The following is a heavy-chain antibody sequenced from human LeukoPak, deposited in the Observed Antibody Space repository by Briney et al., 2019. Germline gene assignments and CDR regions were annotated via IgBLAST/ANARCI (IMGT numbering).Heavy chain of an antibody. J-gene: IGHJ3*01. CDR2: INHSGST. D-gene: IGHD3-22*01. Sequence: SETLSLTCAVYGGSFSGYYWSWIRQPPGKGLEWIGEINHSGSTNYNPSLKSRVTISVDTSKNQFSLKLSSVTAAGTAVYYCARELRYDNSDSGAFWGQGTVVTVSS. CDR3: ARELRYDNSDSGAF. V-gene: IGHV4-34*01. CDR1: GGSFSGYY.